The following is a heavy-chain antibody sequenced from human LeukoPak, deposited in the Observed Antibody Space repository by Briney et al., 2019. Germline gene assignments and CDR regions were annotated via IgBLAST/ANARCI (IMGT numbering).Heavy chain of an antibody. D-gene: IGHD2-15*01. CDR2: ISAYNSNT. Sequence: ASVKVSCKASGYSFTSYGIRWGRQAPGQGLEWMGWISAYNSNTNYAQKLQGRVTLTRDTSTTTAYMELRSLRSDDTALYYCARVHSYRPLDYWGLGTLDTVSS. V-gene: IGHV1-18*01. J-gene: IGHJ4*02. CDR1: GYSFTSYG. CDR3: ARVHSYRPLDY.